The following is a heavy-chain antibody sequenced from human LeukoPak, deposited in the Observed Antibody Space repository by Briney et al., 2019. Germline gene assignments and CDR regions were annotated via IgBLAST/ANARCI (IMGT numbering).Heavy chain of an antibody. D-gene: IGHD6-19*01. V-gene: IGHV1-46*01. Sequence: ASVKVSCKASEYTFTSYYMHWVRQAPGQGLEWMGIINPSGGSTSYAQKFQGRVTMTRDMSTSTVYMELSSLRSEDTAVYYCARDLTVAGAENDYWGQGTLVTVSS. CDR1: EYTFTSYY. CDR2: INPSGGST. CDR3: ARDLTVAGAENDY. J-gene: IGHJ4*02.